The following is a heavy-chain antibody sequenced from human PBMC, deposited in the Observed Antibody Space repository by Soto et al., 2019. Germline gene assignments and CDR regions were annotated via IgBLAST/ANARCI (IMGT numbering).Heavy chain of an antibody. CDR2: INWNGRST. Sequence: GGSLRLSCAASGFTFDDYAMSWVRQAPGKGLEWVTGINWNGRSTTYADSLKGRFTISRDNAKNSLHLQINSLRAEDTALYFCARCSSTSCYIMASFDYWGQGTLVTVSS. CDR1: GFTFDDYA. D-gene: IGHD2-2*02. CDR3: ARCSSTSCYIMASFDY. V-gene: IGHV3-20*04. J-gene: IGHJ4*02.